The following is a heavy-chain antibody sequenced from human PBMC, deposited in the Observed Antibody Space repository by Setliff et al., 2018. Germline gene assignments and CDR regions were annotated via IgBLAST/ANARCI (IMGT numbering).Heavy chain of an antibody. D-gene: IGHD3-22*01. J-gene: IGHJ4*02. CDR1: GDSVSLGNHY. CDR3: ATRTYSSGYYPLDY. Sequence: SETLSLTCTVSGDSVSLGNHYWNWIRQPPGKGLEWIGYIYYTGSTKYNPSLKSRVTISVDTSKNQFSLKLNSVTAADTAVYYCATRTYSSGYYPLDYWCQVTLVTVSS. CDR2: IYYTGST. V-gene: IGHV4-61*01.